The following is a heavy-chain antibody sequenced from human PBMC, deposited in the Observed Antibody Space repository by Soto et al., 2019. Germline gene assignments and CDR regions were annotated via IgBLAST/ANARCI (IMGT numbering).Heavy chain of an antibody. CDR3: AKDLRGPETGTWYFDH. CDR1: GLTFRNYA. V-gene: IGHV3-23*01. Sequence: EVHLLESGGGLVQPGGSLRLSCAASGLTFRNYAMGWVRQAPGKGLEWVSAITATGDRAQYIDSVRGRFTISRDNSQNTMYMQMNSLRAEDTAVYYCAKDLRGPETGTWYFDHWGRGSLVTVSS. CDR2: ITATGDRA. D-gene: IGHD1-7*01. J-gene: IGHJ2*01.